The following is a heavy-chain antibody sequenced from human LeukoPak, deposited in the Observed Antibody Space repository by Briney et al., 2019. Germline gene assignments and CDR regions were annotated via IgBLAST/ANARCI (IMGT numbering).Heavy chain of an antibody. V-gene: IGHV1-69*05. CDR1: GGTFSSYA. D-gene: IGHD1-26*01. CDR3: ARVSGSYRGAIDY. Sequence: SVKVSCKASGGTFSSYAISWVRQAPGQGLEWMGGIIPIFGTANYAQKFQVRVTMTTDTSTSTAYMELRSLRSDDTAVYHCARVSGSYRGAIDYWGQGTLVTVSS. J-gene: IGHJ4*02. CDR2: IIPIFGTA.